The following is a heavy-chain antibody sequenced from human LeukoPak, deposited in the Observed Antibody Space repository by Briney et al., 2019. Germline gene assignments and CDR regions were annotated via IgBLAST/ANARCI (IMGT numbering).Heavy chain of an antibody. CDR2: IYDSGST. CDR3: AREVAAAGTFFNY. D-gene: IGHD6-13*01. CDR1: GGSISSYY. V-gene: IGHV4-59*01. Sequence: PSETLSLTCTVSGGSISSYYWSWIRQFPGKGLEWIGYIYDSGSTNYNPSLKSRVTISADTSKNQFSLKLSSVTAADTAVYYCAREVAAAGTFFNYWGQGTLVTVSS. J-gene: IGHJ4*02.